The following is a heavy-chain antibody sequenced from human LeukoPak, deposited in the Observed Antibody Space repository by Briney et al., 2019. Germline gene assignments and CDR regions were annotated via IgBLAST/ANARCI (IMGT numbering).Heavy chain of an antibody. V-gene: IGHV1-69*06. CDR1: GGTFSSYA. J-gene: IGHJ4*02. CDR3: ARGQGGGYNDY. Sequence: EASVKVSCKASGGTFSSYAISWVRQAPGQGLEWMGGIIPIFGTANYAQKFQGRVTITADKSTSTAYMELSSLRSEDTAVYYCARGQGGGYNDYWGQGTLVTVSS. CDR2: IIPIFGTA. D-gene: IGHD1-14*01.